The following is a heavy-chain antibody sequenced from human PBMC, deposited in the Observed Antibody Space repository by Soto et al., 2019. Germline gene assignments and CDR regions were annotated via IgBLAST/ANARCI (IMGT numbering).Heavy chain of an antibody. V-gene: IGHV1-8*01. D-gene: IGHD4-17*01. CDR1: GYTFTSYD. CDR3: ARWRDYDGNFRPTRARYLDL. Sequence: QVQLVQSGAEVKKPGASVKVSCKASGYTFTSYDINWVRQATGQGLEWMGWTNPNSGNTGYAQKFQGRDTMTRNTYRSTAYMELSSLRSEDTAVYYCARWRDYDGNFRPTRARYLDLWGRGTLVTVSS. J-gene: IGHJ2*01. CDR2: TNPNSGNT.